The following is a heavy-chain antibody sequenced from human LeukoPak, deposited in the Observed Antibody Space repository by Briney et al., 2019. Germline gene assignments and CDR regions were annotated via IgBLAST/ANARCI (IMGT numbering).Heavy chain of an antibody. D-gene: IGHD6-19*01. Sequence: PGGSLRLSCAASGFTFSNYAMSWVRQAPGKGLEWVSGFSGSGGITYYADSVKGRFTISRDNSKNTLYLQMNSLRAEDTAVYYCAKRHSSGWYRVYYYYYMDVWGKGTTVTVSS. CDR3: AKRHSSGWYRVYYYYYMDV. V-gene: IGHV3-23*01. J-gene: IGHJ6*03. CDR2: FSGSGGIT. CDR1: GFTFSNYA.